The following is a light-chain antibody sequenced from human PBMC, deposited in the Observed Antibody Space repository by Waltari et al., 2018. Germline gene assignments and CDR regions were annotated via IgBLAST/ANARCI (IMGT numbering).Light chain of an antibody. Sequence: DIQMTQSPSYLSASLGDRITITCRASQSISSYLKWYQQKPGKAPQILIYSASSLQSGVPSRFSGSGSGTDFTLTISSLQPEDFATYYCQQSYSTPRTFGGGTKVEIK. J-gene: IGKJ4*01. V-gene: IGKV1-39*01. CDR3: QQSYSTPRT. CDR1: QSISSY. CDR2: SAS.